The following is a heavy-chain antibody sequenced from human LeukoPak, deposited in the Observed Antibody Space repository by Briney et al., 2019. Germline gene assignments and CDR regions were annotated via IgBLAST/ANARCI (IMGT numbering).Heavy chain of an antibody. Sequence: GGSLRLSCAASGFTFSSYAMSWVRQAPGKGLEWVSAISGSGGSTYYADSVKGRFTISRDNSKSTLYLQMNSLRAEDTAVYYCAKDPFGIYYDSSGYWHYWGQGTLVTVSS. V-gene: IGHV3-23*01. D-gene: IGHD3-22*01. CDR1: GFTFSSYA. CDR2: ISGSGGST. CDR3: AKDPFGIYYDSSGYWHY. J-gene: IGHJ4*02.